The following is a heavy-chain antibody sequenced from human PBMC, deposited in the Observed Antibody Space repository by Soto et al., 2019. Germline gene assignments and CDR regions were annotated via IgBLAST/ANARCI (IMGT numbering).Heavy chain of an antibody. Sequence: QVQLQESGPGLVKPSQTLSLTCTVSGGSISSGGYYWSWIRQHPGKGLEWIGYIYYSGSTYYNPSLKSRVXXPXDXFKNQFSLKLSSVTAADTAVYYCASSQYSSSWAFDYWGQGTLVTVSS. CDR1: GGSISSGGYY. CDR3: ASSQYSSSWAFDY. CDR2: IYYSGST. D-gene: IGHD6-13*01. V-gene: IGHV4-31*03. J-gene: IGHJ4*02.